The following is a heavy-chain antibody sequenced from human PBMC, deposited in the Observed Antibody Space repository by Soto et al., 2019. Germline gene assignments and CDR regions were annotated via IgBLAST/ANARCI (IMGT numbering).Heavy chain of an antibody. CDR1: GYTLTELS. V-gene: IGHV1-24*01. CDR2: FYPEDGET. D-gene: IGHD6-19*01. CDR3: ATDLHTYSSGWYDAFDI. Sequence: ASLKVACKIAGYTLTELSMHCGRHTNGKGLEWIGCFYPEDGETIYAQKFQGRVTMTEDTSTDTAYMELSSLRSEDTAVYCCATDLHTYSSGWYDAFDIWGQGTMVTVSS. J-gene: IGHJ3*02.